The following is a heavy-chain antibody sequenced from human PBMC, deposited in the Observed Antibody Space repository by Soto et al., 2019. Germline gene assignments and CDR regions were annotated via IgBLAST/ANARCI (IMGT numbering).Heavy chain of an antibody. CDR3: ARSGDYGDNWYFDL. J-gene: IGHJ2*01. CDR1: GFTFSSYS. V-gene: IGHV3-21*01. Sequence: EVQLVESGGGLVKPGGSLRLSCAASGFTFSSYSMNWVRQAPGKGLEWVSSISSSSSYIYYADSVKGRFTISRDNAKNSLYLQMYSLRAEDTAVYYCARSGDYGDNWYFDLWGRGTLVTVSS. CDR2: ISSSSSYI. D-gene: IGHD4-17*01.